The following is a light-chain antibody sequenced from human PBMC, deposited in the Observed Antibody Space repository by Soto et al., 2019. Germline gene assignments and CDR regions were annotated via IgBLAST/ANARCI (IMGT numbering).Light chain of an antibody. CDR1: QSVTSNS. J-gene: IGKJ1*01. CDR3: QQDGSSPPT. Sequence: EIVLTQSPDPLSLSPGERGTLFCRASQSVTSNSLAWYQQKAGQAPMLLIYGASTRATGIPDRFKGSGSGADFTLTLSSLEPEDFAVYVCQQDGSSPPTLGQGTKGDVK. CDR2: GAS. V-gene: IGKV3-20*01.